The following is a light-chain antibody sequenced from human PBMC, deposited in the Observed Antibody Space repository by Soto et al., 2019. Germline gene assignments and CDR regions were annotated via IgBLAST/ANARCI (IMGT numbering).Light chain of an antibody. J-gene: IGLJ2*01. CDR3: GTWDSSLSPVV. CDR2: ENN. V-gene: IGLV1-51*02. Sequence: QSVLTQPPSVSAAPGQKVTISCSGSSSNIGNNYVSWYQQLPETAPKLLIYENNKRPSGIPDRFSGSKSGTSATLGITGLQTGDEADYYCGTWDSSLSPVVFGGGTKLTVL. CDR1: SSNIGNNY.